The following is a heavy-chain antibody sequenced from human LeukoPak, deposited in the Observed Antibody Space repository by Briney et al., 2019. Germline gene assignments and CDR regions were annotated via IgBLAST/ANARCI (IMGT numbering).Heavy chain of an antibody. J-gene: IGHJ3*02. V-gene: IGHV1-3*01. CDR3: ATLYYYDSSGFDAFDI. D-gene: IGHD3-22*01. CDR2: INAGNGNT. Sequence: GASVTVSCKASGYTFTSYAMHWVRQAPGQRLEWMGWINAGNGNTKYSQKFQGRVTITRDTSASTAYMELSSLRSEDTAVYYCATLYYYDSSGFDAFDIWGQGTMVTVSS. CDR1: GYTFTSYA.